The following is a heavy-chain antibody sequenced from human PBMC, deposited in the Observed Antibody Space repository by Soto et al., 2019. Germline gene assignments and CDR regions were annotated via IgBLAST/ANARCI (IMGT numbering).Heavy chain of an antibody. CDR2: ISYDGNNK. CDR1: GFTFSSYV. V-gene: IGHV3-30*18. Sequence: PGGSLRLSCAASGFTFSSYVMHWVRQAPGKGLEWVAHISYDGNNKYYADSVKGRFTISRDNFKNTLYLQMSSLRAEDTAVYYCVKGVDYYDSSGYSPYYYYYGMDVWGQGTTVTVSS. CDR3: VKGVDYYDSSGYSPYYYYYGMDV. J-gene: IGHJ6*02. D-gene: IGHD3-22*01.